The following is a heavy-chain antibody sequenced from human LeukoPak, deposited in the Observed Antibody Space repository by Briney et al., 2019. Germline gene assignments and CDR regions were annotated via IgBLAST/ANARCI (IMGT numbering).Heavy chain of an antibody. CDR2: ISSSGSTI. V-gene: IGHV3-48*03. J-gene: IGHJ3*02. CDR3: ARVGHEGAFDI. Sequence: PGGSLRLSCAASGFTFSSYDMNWVRQAPGKGLEWVSYISSSGSTIYYADSVKGRFTISRDNAKNSLYLQMNSLRAEDTAVYYCARVGHEGAFDIWGQGTMVTVSS. CDR1: GFTFSSYD.